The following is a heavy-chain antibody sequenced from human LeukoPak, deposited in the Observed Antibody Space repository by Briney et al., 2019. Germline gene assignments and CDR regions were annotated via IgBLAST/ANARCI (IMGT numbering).Heavy chain of an antibody. Sequence: GGSLRLSCAASGFTFTNYRLNWVRQAPGKGLEWVSSISSRSDDIHFIDSVKGRFTISRDNAKNSLYLQMNSLRVEDTAVYYCATNVFITMIVVAQDAFDIWGQGTMVTVSS. V-gene: IGHV3-21*04. CDR2: ISSRSDDI. D-gene: IGHD3-22*01. CDR1: GFTFTNYR. J-gene: IGHJ3*02. CDR3: ATNVFITMIVVAQDAFDI.